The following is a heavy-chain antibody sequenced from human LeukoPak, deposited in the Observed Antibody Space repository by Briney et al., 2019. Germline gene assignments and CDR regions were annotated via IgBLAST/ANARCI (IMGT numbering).Heavy chain of an antibody. V-gene: IGHV3-23*01. CDR1: GFTLRSYV. J-gene: IGHJ4*02. CDR2: ISGSGDST. D-gene: IGHD2-21*02. Sequence: GGSLRLSCVASGFTLRSYVMNWVRQTPGKGLEWVSSISGSGDSTFYADSVKGRFSISRDNSKNTLYLQVNGLRTEDTAVYYCAKGRLLNCRGDCYIFDYWGQGTVVTVSS. CDR3: AKGRLLNCRGDCYIFDY.